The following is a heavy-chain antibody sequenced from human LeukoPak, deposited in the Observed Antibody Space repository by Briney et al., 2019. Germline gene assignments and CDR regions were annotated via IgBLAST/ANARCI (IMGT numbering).Heavy chain of an antibody. CDR2: ISNIGGST. J-gene: IGHJ4*02. CDR3: AKERIVGAIGYFDY. V-gene: IGHV3-23*01. Sequence: GGSLRLSCAASGFTFSSYAMRWVRQAPGKGLEGVSGISNIGGSTYYADSVKGRFTISRDNSKNTLNLQMNSLRAEDTAVYYCAKERIVGAIGYFDYWGQGTLVTVSS. D-gene: IGHD1-26*01. CDR1: GFTFSSYA.